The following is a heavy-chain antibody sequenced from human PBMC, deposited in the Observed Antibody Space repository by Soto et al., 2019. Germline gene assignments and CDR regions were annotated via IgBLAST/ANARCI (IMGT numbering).Heavy chain of an antibody. Sequence: QVQLVQSGAEVKKPGSSVKVSCKASGGTFSSYAISWVRQAPGQGLEWMGGIIPSFGTANYAQKFQGRVTITEYESTSTAYMELSSVICEDTAVYYWARGPYYGSGSFDYWGQGTLVTVSS. CDR2: IIPSFGTA. D-gene: IGHD3-10*01. CDR3: ARGPYYGSGSFDY. V-gene: IGHV1-69*01. CDR1: GGTFSSYA. J-gene: IGHJ4*02.